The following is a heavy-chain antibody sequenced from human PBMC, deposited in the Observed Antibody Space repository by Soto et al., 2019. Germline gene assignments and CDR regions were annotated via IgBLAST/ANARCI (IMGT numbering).Heavy chain of an antibody. CDR1: GFTFSSYA. D-gene: IGHD1-26*01. CDR2: IGGSGDST. J-gene: IGHJ4*02. V-gene: IGHV3-23*01. CDR3: AKEGPQRGAYSGNSPGGFDY. Sequence: EVQLLESGGDLVQPGGSLRLSCAASGFTFSSYAMSWVRQAPGKGLEWVSSIGGSGDSTYYADSVKGRFTISRDNSKNTLYLQMNSLRAEDTAIYYCAKEGPQRGAYSGNSPGGFDYWGQGTLVTVSS.